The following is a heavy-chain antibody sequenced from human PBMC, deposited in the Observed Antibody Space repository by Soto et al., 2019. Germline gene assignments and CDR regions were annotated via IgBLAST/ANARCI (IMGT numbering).Heavy chain of an antibody. CDR2: IIPIFGTA. Sequence: QVQLVQSGAEVKKPGSSVKVSCKASGGTFSSYAISWVRQAPGQGLEWMGGIIPIFGTANYAQKFQGRVTITADESTGTAYMELSSLRSEDTAVYYCARETTMFGVGPVMDPGWFDPWGQGTLVTVSS. V-gene: IGHV1-69*01. CDR1: GGTFSSYA. J-gene: IGHJ5*02. CDR3: ARETTMFGVGPVMDPGWFDP. D-gene: IGHD3-3*01.